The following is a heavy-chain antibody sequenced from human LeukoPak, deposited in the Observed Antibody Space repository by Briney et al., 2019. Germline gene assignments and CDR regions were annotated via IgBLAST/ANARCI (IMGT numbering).Heavy chain of an antibody. V-gene: IGHV7-4-1*02. CDR1: GYTFTSYA. J-gene: IGHJ6*02. CDR3: ARDQTPDYYYYGMDV. Sequence: ASVKVSCKASGYTFTSYAMNWVRQAPGQGLEWMGWINTNTGNPTYAQGFTGRFVFSLDISVSTAYLQISSLKAEDTAVYYCARDQTPDYYYYGMDVWGQGTTVTVSS. CDR2: INTNTGNP.